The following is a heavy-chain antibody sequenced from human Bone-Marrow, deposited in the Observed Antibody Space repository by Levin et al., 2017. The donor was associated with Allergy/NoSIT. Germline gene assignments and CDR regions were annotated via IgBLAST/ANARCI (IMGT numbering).Heavy chain of an antibody. CDR1: GFTFSRYA. CDR3: AKDHPSSGWPAFDY. Sequence: QPGGSLRLSCVGSGFTFSRYAMSWVRQAPGRGLEWVASVNNGGNAYYGDSVKGRFTVSRDNSRNTLDLQMNSLRDDDTAIYYCAKDHPSSGWPAFDYWGQGTRVSVSS. D-gene: IGHD6-19*01. V-gene: IGHV3-23*01. J-gene: IGHJ4*02. CDR2: VNNGGNA.